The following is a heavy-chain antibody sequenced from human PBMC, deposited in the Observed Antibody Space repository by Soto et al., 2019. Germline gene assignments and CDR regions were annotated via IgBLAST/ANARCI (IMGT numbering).Heavy chain of an antibody. D-gene: IGHD3-16*02. CDR2: INGDGTGT. V-gene: IGHV3-74*01. J-gene: IGHJ4*02. Sequence: EVQLVESGGGLVQPGGSLRLSCAASGFTFSNYWMHWVRQAPGKGLVWVSRINGDGTGTNYADSVKGQFTISIDNAKNTLYLQMNSLRAEDTAVCCCGRGAWGSYRVDYWGQGTLVTVSS. CDR3: GRGAWGSYRVDY. CDR1: GFTFSNYW.